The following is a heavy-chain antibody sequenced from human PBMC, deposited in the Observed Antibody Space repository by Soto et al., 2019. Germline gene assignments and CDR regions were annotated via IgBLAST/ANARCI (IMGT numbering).Heavy chain of an antibody. CDR2: TYYRSKWYN. J-gene: IGHJ4*02. CDR3: ARGRDFWSGYYTPWYFDY. CDR1: GDSVSSKSAA. D-gene: IGHD3-3*01. V-gene: IGHV6-1*01. Sequence: SQTLSLTCAISGDSVSSKSAAWNWIRQSPSRGLEWLGRTYYRSKWYNDYAVSVKSRITINPDTSKNQFSLQLNSVTPEDTAVYYCARGRDFWSGYYTPWYFDYWGQGTLVTVSS.